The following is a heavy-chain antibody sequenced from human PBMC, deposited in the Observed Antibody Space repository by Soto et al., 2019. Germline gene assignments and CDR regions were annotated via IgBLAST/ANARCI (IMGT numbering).Heavy chain of an antibody. Sequence: QVQLVQSGAEVKKPGSSVKVSCKASGGTFSSYAISWVRQAPGQGLEWMGGIIPIFGTANYAQKFQGRVTISADESTSTAYMELRSLRSEDTAVYYCASDCSGGSCNYGMDVWGQGTTVTVSS. D-gene: IGHD2-15*01. CDR1: GGTFSSYA. V-gene: IGHV1-69*01. CDR2: IIPIFGTA. CDR3: ASDCSGGSCNYGMDV. J-gene: IGHJ6*02.